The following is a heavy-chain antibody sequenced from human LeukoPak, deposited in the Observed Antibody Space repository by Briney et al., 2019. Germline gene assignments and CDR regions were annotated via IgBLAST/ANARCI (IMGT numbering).Heavy chain of an antibody. Sequence: GESLRLSCVASGFSFSSYAMYWVRQAPGKGLQWVAGISGSGGGTSYADSVKGWFTISRDNPKNTLYLQMNSLRAEDTAVYFCAKRGVVIRVILVGFHKEAYYFDSWAQGALVTVSS. J-gene: IGHJ4*02. CDR3: AKRGVVIRVILVGFHKEAYYFDS. D-gene: IGHD3-22*01. V-gene: IGHV3-23*01. CDR2: ISGSGGGT. CDR1: GFSFSSYA.